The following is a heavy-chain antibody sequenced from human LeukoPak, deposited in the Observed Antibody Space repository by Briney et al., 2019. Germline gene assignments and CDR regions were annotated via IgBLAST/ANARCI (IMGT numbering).Heavy chain of an antibody. CDR2: IRSNAYGGAT. CDR3: TRCGGYNYLYYFDY. Sequence: PGRSLRLSCAASGFTFGDYAMSWVRQAPGKGLEWVGFIRSNAYGGATEYAAPVKGRFTISRDDPKSITYLQMNSLKTEDTAVYYCTRCGGYNYLYYFDYWGQGTLLTVSS. J-gene: IGHJ4*02. V-gene: IGHV3-49*04. D-gene: IGHD5-24*01. CDR1: GFTFGDYA.